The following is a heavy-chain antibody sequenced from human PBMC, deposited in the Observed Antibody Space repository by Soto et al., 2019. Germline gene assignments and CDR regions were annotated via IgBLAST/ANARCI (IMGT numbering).Heavy chain of an antibody. J-gene: IGHJ5*02. V-gene: IGHV1-18*01. D-gene: IGHD1-26*01. Sequence: ASVKFSCKTSGYTFTSYGISWVRQAPGQRLEWMGWISAYNGNTNYAQKLQGRVTMTTDTSTSTAYMGLRSLRSDDTAVYYCARRVGAKHWFDPWGQGTLVTVSS. CDR3: ARRVGAKHWFDP. CDR1: GYTFTSYG. CDR2: ISAYNGNT.